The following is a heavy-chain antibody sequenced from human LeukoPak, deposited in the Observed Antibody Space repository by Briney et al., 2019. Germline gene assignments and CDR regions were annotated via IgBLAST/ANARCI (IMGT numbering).Heavy chain of an antibody. CDR2: IKSKSDGGTA. CDR3: ATDGYPPRYFDY. D-gene: IGHD5-12*01. CDR1: GFTFTNAW. J-gene: IGHJ4*02. V-gene: IGHV3-15*01. Sequence: PGGSLRLSCAASGFTFTNAWMSWVRQAPGKGLEWVGRIKSKSDGGTADHAAPVKGRFTISGDDSKNMLYLQMNSLETEDTGIYYCATDGYPPRYFDYWGQGTLVTVSS.